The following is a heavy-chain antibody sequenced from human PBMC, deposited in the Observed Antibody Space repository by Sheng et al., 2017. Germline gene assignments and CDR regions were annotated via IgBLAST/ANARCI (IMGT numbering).Heavy chain of an antibody. V-gene: IGHV4-34*01. D-gene: IGHD5-18*01. J-gene: IGHJ4*02. CDR2: INHSGST. CDR1: GGSFSGYY. CDR3: ARGPEGYSYGYLALWFDY. Sequence: QVQLQQWGAGLLKPSETLSLTCAVYGGSFSGYYWSWIRQPPGKGLEWIGEINHSGSTNYNPSLKSRVTISVDTSKNQFSLKLSSVTAADTAVYYCARGPEGYSYGYLALWFDYWGQGTLVTVSS.